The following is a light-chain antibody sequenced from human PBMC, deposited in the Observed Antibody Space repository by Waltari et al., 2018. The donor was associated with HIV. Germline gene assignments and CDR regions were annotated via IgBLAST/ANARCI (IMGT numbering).Light chain of an antibody. CDR3: QSTDSTGTHVI. J-gene: IGLJ2*01. Sequence: YGLTQPPSVSVSPGQTATIACSGDSLSRQYGAWYQQKAGQAPTLVIYKDTVRPSEIPERFAGSTSGTTVTLTISGVQAEDEADYFCQSTDSTGTHVIFGGGTRLNVL. V-gene: IGLV3-25*03. CDR2: KDT. CDR1: SLSRQY.